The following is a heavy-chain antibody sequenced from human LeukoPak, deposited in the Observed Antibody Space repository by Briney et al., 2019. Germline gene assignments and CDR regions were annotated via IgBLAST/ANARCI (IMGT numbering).Heavy chain of an antibody. J-gene: IGHJ6*02. Sequence: SETLSLTCTVSGGSISSYYWSWIRQPAGKGQEWIGRIYTSGSTNYNPSLKSRVTMSVDTSKNQFSLKLSSVTAADTAVYYCARDGRAESGSSYYYYYYGMDVWGQGTTVTVSS. D-gene: IGHD1-26*01. CDR1: GGSISSYY. CDR3: ARDGRAESGSSYYYYYYGMDV. V-gene: IGHV4-4*07. CDR2: IYTSGST.